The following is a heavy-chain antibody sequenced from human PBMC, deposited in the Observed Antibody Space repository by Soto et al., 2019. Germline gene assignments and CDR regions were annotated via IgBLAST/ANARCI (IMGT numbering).Heavy chain of an antibody. CDR3: AKDNYYDSSGYYLT. V-gene: IGHV3-23*01. Sequence: GGSLRLSCAASGFTFSSYAMSWVRQAPGKGLEWVSAISGSGGSTYYADSVKGRFTISRDNSKNTLYLQMNSLRAEDTAVYYCAKDNYYDSSGYYLTWGQGTLVTVS. CDR2: ISGSGGST. J-gene: IGHJ5*02. CDR1: GFTFSSYA. D-gene: IGHD3-22*01.